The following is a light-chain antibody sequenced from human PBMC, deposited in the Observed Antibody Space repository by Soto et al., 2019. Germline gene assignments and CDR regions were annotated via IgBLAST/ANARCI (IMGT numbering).Light chain of an antibody. Sequence: AIRMSLSQKSVSASTGDRVTITCRASQSISSYLNWYQQKPGKAPKLLIYAASTLQSGVPSRFSGSGSGTEFTLTISSLQPEDFATYYCQQFNSYPLTFGGGTKVDI. V-gene: IGKV1-8*01. J-gene: IGKJ4*01. CDR2: AAS. CDR1: QSISSY. CDR3: QQFNSYPLT.